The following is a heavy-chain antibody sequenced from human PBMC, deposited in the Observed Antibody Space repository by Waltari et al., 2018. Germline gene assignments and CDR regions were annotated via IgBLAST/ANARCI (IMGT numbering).Heavy chain of an antibody. D-gene: IGHD4-4*01. CDR3: AKQAITTVPNGDYFYYMDV. V-gene: IGHV3-23*03. J-gene: IGHJ6*03. CDR2: IYDDGTT. Sequence: EVRLWESGGALVQPGGSRRLSCATPGFRFSLKALTGVRQAPGKGLEWVSVIYDDGTTYSADSVKGRFTVSRDYSKSTLYLQMNSLRAEDTAVYYCAKQAITTVPNGDYFYYMDVWGKGTTVIVSS. CDR1: GFRFSLKA.